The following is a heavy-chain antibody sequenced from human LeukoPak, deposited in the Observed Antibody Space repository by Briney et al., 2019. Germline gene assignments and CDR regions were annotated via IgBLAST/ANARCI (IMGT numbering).Heavy chain of an antibody. D-gene: IGHD2-2*01. Sequence: SETLSLTCTVSGGSISSSSYYWGWIRQPPGKGLEWIGSIYYSGSTYYNPSLKSRVTISVDTSKNQFSLKLSSVTAADTAVYYCARDPVDQPYWFFDLWGRGTLVTVSS. J-gene: IGHJ2*01. CDR3: ARDPVDQPYWFFDL. CDR1: GGSISSSSYY. CDR2: IYYSGST. V-gene: IGHV4-39*02.